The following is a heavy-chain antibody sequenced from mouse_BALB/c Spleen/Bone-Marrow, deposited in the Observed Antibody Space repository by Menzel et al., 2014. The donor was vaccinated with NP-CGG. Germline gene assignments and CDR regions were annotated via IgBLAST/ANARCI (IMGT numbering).Heavy chain of an antibody. Sequence: LVESGAELVKPGASVKLSCKASGYTFTSYYTYWVKQRPGQGLEWIGEINPSNGGTNFNEKFKSRATLTVDKSSSTAYMQLSSLTSEDSAVYYCTRGRTWDFDYWGQGTTLTVSS. CDR1: GYTFTSYY. J-gene: IGHJ2*01. V-gene: IGHV1S81*02. D-gene: IGHD4-1*01. CDR3: TRGRTWDFDY. CDR2: INPSNGGT.